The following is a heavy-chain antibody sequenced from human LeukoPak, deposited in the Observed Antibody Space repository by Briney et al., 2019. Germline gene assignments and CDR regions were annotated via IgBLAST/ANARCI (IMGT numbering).Heavy chain of an antibody. CDR3: ARHGYSSGWYPPFDY. Sequence: NSSETLSLTCAVYGGSFRGYYWSWIRQPPGKRLEWIGEISHSGSTNHNPSLKSRVTISEDTSKNQFSLKLSSVTAADTAVYYCARHGYSSGWYPPFDYWGQGTLVTVSS. CDR1: GGSFRGYY. D-gene: IGHD6-19*01. V-gene: IGHV4-34*01. J-gene: IGHJ4*02. CDR2: ISHSGST.